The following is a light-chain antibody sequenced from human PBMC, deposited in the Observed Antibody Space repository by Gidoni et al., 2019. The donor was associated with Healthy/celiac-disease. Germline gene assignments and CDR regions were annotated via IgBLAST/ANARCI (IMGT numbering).Light chain of an antibody. CDR3: AAWDDSLSGGV. Sequence: QSVLTQPPSASGTPGQRVTMSCSGSSSNIGSNYVYWYQQLPGTAPKLRIYRNNQRPSGVPDRFSGSKSGTSASLAISGLRSEDEADYYCAAWDDSLSGGVFGGGTKLTVL. CDR2: RNN. CDR1: SSNIGSNY. J-gene: IGLJ3*02. V-gene: IGLV1-47*01.